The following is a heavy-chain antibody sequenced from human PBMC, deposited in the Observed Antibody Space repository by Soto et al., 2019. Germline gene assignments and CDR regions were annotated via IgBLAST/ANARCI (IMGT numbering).Heavy chain of an antibody. CDR2: IHAGNGNT. CDR3: ARGIAAAGTWFDP. Sequence: SVKVSCKASGYTFTSYAMHWVRQAPGPRLEWMGWIHAGNGNTKYSQTFQGRVTITRDTSASTAYMELSSLRSEDTAVYYCARGIAAAGTWFDPWGQGTLVTVS. J-gene: IGHJ5*02. V-gene: IGHV1-3*01. D-gene: IGHD6-13*01. CDR1: GYTFTSYA.